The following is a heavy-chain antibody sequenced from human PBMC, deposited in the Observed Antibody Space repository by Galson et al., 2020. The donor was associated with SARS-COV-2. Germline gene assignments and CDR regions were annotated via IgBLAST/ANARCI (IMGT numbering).Heavy chain of an antibody. CDR2: IRSKANSYAT. CDR1: GFTFSGSA. J-gene: IGHJ6*02. CDR3: TTLGYCSGGSCYARDYYYGMDV. V-gene: IGHV3-73*01. Sequence: GGSLRLSCAASGFTFSGSAMHWVRQASGKGLEWVGRIRSKANSYATAYAASVKGRFTISRDDSKNTAYLQMNSLKTEDTAVYYCTTLGYCSGGSCYARDYYYGMDVWGQGTTVTVSS. D-gene: IGHD2-15*01.